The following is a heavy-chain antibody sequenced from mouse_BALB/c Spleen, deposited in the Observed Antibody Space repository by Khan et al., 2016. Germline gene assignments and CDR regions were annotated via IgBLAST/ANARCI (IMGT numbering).Heavy chain of an antibody. Sequence: EVQLQESGGGLVQPGGSLHLSCSASGFYFSRYWMSWVRQAPGKGLEWIGEINPDSSTINYTPSLKDKFIISRDNAKNKLYLQMSKVRSEDTALYYCARAGYYGYLAYWGQGTLVTVSA. CDR1: GFYFSRYW. J-gene: IGHJ3*01. CDR3: ARAGYYGYLAY. CDR2: INPDSSTI. V-gene: IGHV4-1*02. D-gene: IGHD1-1*01.